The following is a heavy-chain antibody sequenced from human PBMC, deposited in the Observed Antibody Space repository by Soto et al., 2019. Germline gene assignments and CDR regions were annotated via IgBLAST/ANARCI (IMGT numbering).Heavy chain of an antibody. CDR2: IIPIFGPA. D-gene: IGHD3-16*02. CDR3: ARAVMITFGGVIVTHYYYYGMDV. V-gene: IGHV1-69*01. CDR1: GGTFSSYA. J-gene: IGHJ6*02. Sequence: QVQLVQSGAEVKKPGSSVKVSCKASGGTFSSYAISWVRQAPGQGLEWMGGIIPIFGPANYAQKFQGRVTITADESTSTAYMELSRLRSEDMAVYYCARAVMITFGGVIVTHYYYYGMDVWGQGTTVTVSS.